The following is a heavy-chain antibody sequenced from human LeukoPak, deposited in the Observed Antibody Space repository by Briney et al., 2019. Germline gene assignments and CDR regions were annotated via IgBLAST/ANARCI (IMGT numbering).Heavy chain of an antibody. D-gene: IGHD6-6*01. CDR2: IYYTGST. Sequence: PSETLSLTCTVSGGSISNYYWGWIRQPPGKGLEYIGYIYYTGSTNYNPSLKSRVTISVDTSKNQFSLKVSSVTAADTAVYYCACIAARPTGYYFDYWGQGTLVTVSS. V-gene: IGHV4-59*08. CDR1: GGSISNYY. CDR3: ACIAARPTGYYFDY. J-gene: IGHJ4*02.